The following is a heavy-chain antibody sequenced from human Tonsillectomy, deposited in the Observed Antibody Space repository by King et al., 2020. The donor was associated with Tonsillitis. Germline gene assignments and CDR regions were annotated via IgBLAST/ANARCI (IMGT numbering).Heavy chain of an antibody. D-gene: IGHD6-19*01. Sequence: VQLVESGGGLVQPGGSLRLSCAASGFTFSSYAMAWVRQTPGKGLEWVSTVRPNGDRKYYADFVKGRFTISRDNSKYTLYLQMDSLRAEDTAVFYCAREIGSSGWYTVDYWGQGTLVTVSS. CDR1: GFTFSSYA. J-gene: IGHJ4*02. CDR3: AREIGSSGWYTVDY. CDR2: VRPNGDRK. V-gene: IGHV3-23*04.